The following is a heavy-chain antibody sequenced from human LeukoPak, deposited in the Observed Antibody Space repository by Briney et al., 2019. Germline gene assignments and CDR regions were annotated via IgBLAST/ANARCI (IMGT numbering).Heavy chain of an antibody. D-gene: IGHD3-10*01. V-gene: IGHV3-30*06. CDR1: GFTFSNYG. J-gene: IGHJ3*02. Sequence: GGSLRLSCAASGFTFSNYGMHWVRQAPGKGLEWVAVISYDGSNKYYADSVKGRFAISRDNSKNTLYLQMNSLRAEDTAVYYCARDRSFGGFDIWGQGTMVTVSS. CDR3: ARDRSFGGFDI. CDR2: ISYDGSNK.